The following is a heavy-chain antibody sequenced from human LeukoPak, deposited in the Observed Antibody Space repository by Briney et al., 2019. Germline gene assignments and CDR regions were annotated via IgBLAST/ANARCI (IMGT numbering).Heavy chain of an antibody. CDR3: ARVRAGGMRDYFDY. D-gene: IGHD6-13*01. V-gene: IGHV4-4*02. CDR1: GGPIPSSNW. CDR2: IYHSGNT. Sequence: SETLSLTCGVSGGPIPSSNWWSWVRQPPGKRPEWIGEIYHSGNTNYNPSLKSRLTISLDKSKNQFSLKLSSVTAADTAIYYCARVRAGGMRDYFDYWGQGTLVTVSS. J-gene: IGHJ4*02.